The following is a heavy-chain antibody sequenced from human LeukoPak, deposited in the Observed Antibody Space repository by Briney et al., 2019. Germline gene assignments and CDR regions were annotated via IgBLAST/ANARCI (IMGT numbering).Heavy chain of an antibody. CDR2: ISGSGGST. Sequence: GGSLRLSCAASGFTFSSYAMSWVRQAPGKGLEWVSAISGSGGSTYYADSVKGRFTISRDNSKNTLYLQMNSLRAEDTAVYYCAKAGRSDIAVAGYFDYWGQGTLVTVSS. D-gene: IGHD6-19*01. CDR3: AKAGRSDIAVAGYFDY. CDR1: GFTFSSYA. V-gene: IGHV3-23*01. J-gene: IGHJ4*02.